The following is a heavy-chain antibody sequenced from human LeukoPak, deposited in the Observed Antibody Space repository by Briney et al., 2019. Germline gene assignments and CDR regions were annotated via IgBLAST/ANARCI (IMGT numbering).Heavy chain of an antibody. CDR2: INPNSGGT. CDR3: ARDFGNSGYYWAGWFDP. V-gene: IGHV1-2*06. Sequence: GASVKVSCKASGYTFTGYYMHWVRQAPGQGLEWMGRINPNSGGTNYAQKFQGRVTMTRDTSISTAYMELRRLRSDDTAVYYCARDFGNSGYYWAGWFDPWGQGTLVTVSS. CDR1: GYTFTGYY. D-gene: IGHD3-22*01. J-gene: IGHJ5*02.